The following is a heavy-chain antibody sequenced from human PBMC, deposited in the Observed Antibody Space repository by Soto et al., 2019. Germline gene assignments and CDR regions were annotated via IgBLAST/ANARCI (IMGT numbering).Heavy chain of an antibody. CDR2: DHESGST. CDR3: ARGTRALITSFFAY. CDR1: GDAISNYY. Sequence: LQESGPRLVKPSETLSLNCSVSGDAISNYYWSWIRQTPGRGLEWIGCDHESGSTDYNPSLRGRVIISLHTSKSQFSLSLRSATAADTATYYCARGTRALITSFFAYWGQGIPVTVSS. D-gene: IGHD1-20*01. J-gene: IGHJ4*02. V-gene: IGHV4-59*03.